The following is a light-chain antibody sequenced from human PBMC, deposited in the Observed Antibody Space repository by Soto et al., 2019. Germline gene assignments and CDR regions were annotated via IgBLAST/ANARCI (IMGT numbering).Light chain of an antibody. CDR1: QSVSSY. CDR2: DAS. CDR3: QQRRNWPFT. Sequence: IVLTQSPAILSLSPGERATLSCRASQSVSSYLAWYQQKPGQAPRLLIYDASNRATGIPARFSGSGSGTDFTLTINTLEPEDFAVYYCQQRRNWPFTFGQGTRLEIK. V-gene: IGKV3-11*01. J-gene: IGKJ5*01.